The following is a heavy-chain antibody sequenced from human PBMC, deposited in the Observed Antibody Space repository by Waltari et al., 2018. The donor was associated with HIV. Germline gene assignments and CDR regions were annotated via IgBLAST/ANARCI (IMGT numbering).Heavy chain of an antibody. Sequence: EVQLVQSGAEVKKPGESLKISCKGSGYSFTSYWIGWVRQMPGKGLEWMGIIFPGDSDTRYSPSFQGHVTISADKSRSTAYLQWSSLKASDTAMYYCARRGIAAAGPRGWFDPWGQGTLVTVSS. D-gene: IGHD6-13*01. V-gene: IGHV5-51*01. CDR1: GYSFTSYW. CDR2: IFPGDSDT. J-gene: IGHJ5*02. CDR3: ARRGIAAAGPRGWFDP.